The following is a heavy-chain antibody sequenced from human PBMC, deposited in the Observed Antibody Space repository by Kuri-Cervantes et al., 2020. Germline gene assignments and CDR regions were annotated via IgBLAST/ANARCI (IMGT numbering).Heavy chain of an antibody. CDR2: ISAYNGDT. Sequence: ASVKVSCKASGYTFTSYGISWVRQAPGQGLEWMGWISAYNGDTNYAQKLQGRVTMTTDTSTSTAYMELRSLRSDDTAVYYCARTNQLLRWFDPWGQGTLVTVSS. CDR1: GYTFTSYG. V-gene: IGHV1-18*01. J-gene: IGHJ5*02. D-gene: IGHD2-2*01. CDR3: ARTNQLLRWFDP.